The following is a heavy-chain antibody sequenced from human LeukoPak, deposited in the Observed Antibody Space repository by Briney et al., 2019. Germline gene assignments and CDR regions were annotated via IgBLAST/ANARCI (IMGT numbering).Heavy chain of an antibody. CDR2: IYRCGSA. Sequence: GWSLTLSCPVSGCTVSRNYMRWLRQAPAKGLECVSVIYRCGSAYYADSVKRRLTIYRDNSKNTLYLQMNSLRAEDTPVYYCARGAFGSGYNPFDYWGQGTLVTVSS. CDR1: GCTVSRNY. J-gene: IGHJ4*02. V-gene: IGHV3-66*01. CDR3: ARGAFGSGYNPFDY. D-gene: IGHD3-3*01.